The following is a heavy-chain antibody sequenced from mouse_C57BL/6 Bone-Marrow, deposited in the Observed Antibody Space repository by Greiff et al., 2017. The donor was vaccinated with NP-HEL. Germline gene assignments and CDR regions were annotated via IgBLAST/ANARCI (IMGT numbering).Heavy chain of an antibody. Sequence: VQLQQPGAELVRPGTSVKLSCKASGYTFTSYWMHWVKQRPGQGLEWIGVIDPSDSYTNYNQKFKGKATLTVDTSSSTAYMQLSSLTSEDSAVYYCAREGAYYSNYWFAYWGQGTLVTVSA. V-gene: IGHV1-59*01. CDR1: GYTFTSYW. D-gene: IGHD2-5*01. J-gene: IGHJ3*01. CDR3: AREGAYYSNYWFAY. CDR2: IDPSDSYT.